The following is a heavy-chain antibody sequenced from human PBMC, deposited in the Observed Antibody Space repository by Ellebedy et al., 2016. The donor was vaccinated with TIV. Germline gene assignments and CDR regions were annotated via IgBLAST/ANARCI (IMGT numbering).Heavy chain of an antibody. V-gene: IGHV1-8*02. CDR3: AGGSQFDP. CDR1: GYTFIAYY. Sequence: AASVKVSCKASGYTFIAYYIHWVRQATGQGLEWMGWMNPNNGNTEYAQKFQGRVTMTRNTSISTAYMELSSLRSEDTAVYYCAGGSQFDPWGQGTLVTVSS. J-gene: IGHJ5*02. CDR2: MNPNNGNT.